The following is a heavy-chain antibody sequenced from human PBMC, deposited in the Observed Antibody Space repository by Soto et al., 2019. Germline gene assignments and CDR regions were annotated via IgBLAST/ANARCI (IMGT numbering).Heavy chain of an antibody. V-gene: IGHV3-23*01. CDR3: ARASGESYPGSRVFDS. J-gene: IGHJ4*02. CDR2: ITNTGGDT. Sequence: EVQLLESGGDLVQPGGSLRLSCAASGFTLSNNAMSWVRQAPGKGLEWVSVITNTGGDTLYADSVKGRFTISRDNSKNTLYLQMNSLRAEDTAIYYCARASGESYPGSRVFDSWGQGTRVTVSS. CDR1: GFTLSNNA. D-gene: IGHD3-10*01.